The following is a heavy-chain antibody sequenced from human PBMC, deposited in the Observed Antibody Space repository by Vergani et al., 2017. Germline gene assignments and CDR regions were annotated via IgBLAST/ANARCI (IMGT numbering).Heavy chain of an antibody. Sequence: QVQLVQSGAEVKKPGASVKVSCKASGYTFTGYYMHWVRQAPGQGLEWMGWINPNSGGTNYAQKFQGWVTMTRDTSISTAYMELSRLRSDDTAVYYCARGRPGAGREPLRFLEWFQGYYYMDVWGKGTTVTVSS. D-gene: IGHD3-3*01. CDR3: ARGRPGAGREPLRFLEWFQGYYYMDV. CDR2: INPNSGGT. CDR1: GYTFTGYY. V-gene: IGHV1-2*04. J-gene: IGHJ6*03.